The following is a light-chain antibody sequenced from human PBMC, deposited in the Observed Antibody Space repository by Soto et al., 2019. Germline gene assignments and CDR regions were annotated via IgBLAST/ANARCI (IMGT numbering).Light chain of an antibody. CDR2: DAS. Sequence: QMTQSPSSLSASVGDRVTITCRASQTISTYLNWYQQKPGKAPRLLIYDASSLLSGVPSRFSGSGSGTDFTLTIASLQPEDFSTYDCQQSDSTPYTFGQGTKVEI. CDR1: QTISTY. J-gene: IGKJ2*01. CDR3: QQSDSTPYT. V-gene: IGKV1-39*01.